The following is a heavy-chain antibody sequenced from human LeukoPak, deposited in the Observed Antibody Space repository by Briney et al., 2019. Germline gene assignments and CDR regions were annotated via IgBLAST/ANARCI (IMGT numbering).Heavy chain of an antibody. Sequence: ASVKVSCKASGYTFTSYGISWVRQAPGQGLEWMGWISAYNGNTNYAQKLQGRVTMTTDTSTSTAYMELRSLRSDDTAVYYCACFTVVTDIYYYYGMDVWGQGTTVTVSS. CDR3: ACFTVVTDIYYYYGMDV. CDR2: ISAYNGNT. D-gene: IGHD4-23*01. V-gene: IGHV1-18*01. J-gene: IGHJ6*02. CDR1: GYTFTSYG.